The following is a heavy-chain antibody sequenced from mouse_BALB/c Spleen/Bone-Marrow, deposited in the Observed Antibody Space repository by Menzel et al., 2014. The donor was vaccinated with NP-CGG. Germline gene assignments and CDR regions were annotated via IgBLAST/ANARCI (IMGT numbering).Heavy chain of an antibody. CDR1: GFTFSSYT. J-gene: IGHJ4*01. D-gene: IGHD2-3*01. CDR2: ISSRGSYT. CDR3: TRDLYDGYYYYAMDY. V-gene: IGHV5-6-4*01. Sequence: EVKLMESGGGLVKPGGSLKLSCAASGFTFSSYTMSWVRQTPEKRLEWVATISSRGSYTYYPDSVKGRFTISRDNAKNTLYLQMSSLKSEDTAMYYCTRDLYDGYYYYAMDYWGQGTSVTVSS.